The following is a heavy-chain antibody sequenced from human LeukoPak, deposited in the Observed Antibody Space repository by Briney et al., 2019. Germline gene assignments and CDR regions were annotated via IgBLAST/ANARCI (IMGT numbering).Heavy chain of an antibody. CDR2: TYSRSTWSK. CDR1: GDSVSSNSAA. CDR3: MREGGRYGGYDLDY. Sequence: SQTLSLTCAISGDSVSSNSAAWNWIRQSPSRGLEWLGRTYSRSTWSKDYATSVKGRINIYPYTSKNQFSLQLNSGTPEDTAVYYCMREGGRYGGYDLDYWGQGTLVTVSS. V-gene: IGHV6-1*01. D-gene: IGHD5-12*01. J-gene: IGHJ4*02.